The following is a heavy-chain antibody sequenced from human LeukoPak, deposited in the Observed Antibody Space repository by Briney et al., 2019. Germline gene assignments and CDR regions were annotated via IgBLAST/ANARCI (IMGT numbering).Heavy chain of an antibody. V-gene: IGHV3-30*03. J-gene: IGHJ4*02. Sequence: GGSLRLACAASGFTFSNYGMHWVRQAPGKGLEWVAVISYDGSNKFYADSVKGRFTISRDNSKNTLYLQMNSLRAEDTAVYYCARGAGGYFDYWGQGILVTVSS. CDR3: ARGAGGYFDY. D-gene: IGHD3-10*01. CDR2: ISYDGSNK. CDR1: GFTFSNYG.